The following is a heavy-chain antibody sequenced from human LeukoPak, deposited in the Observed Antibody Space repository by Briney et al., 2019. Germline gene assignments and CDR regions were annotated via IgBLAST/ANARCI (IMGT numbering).Heavy chain of an antibody. Sequence: GGSLRLSCTASGFTFGDYAMSWVRQAPGKGLEWVGFIRSKAYGGTTEYAASVKGRFTISRDDSKSIAYLKMNSLKTEDTAVYYCTRDIVGATGYYGMDVWGQGTTVTVSS. V-gene: IGHV3-49*04. CDR1: GFTFGDYA. D-gene: IGHD1-26*01. J-gene: IGHJ6*02. CDR3: TRDIVGATGYYGMDV. CDR2: IRSKAYGGTT.